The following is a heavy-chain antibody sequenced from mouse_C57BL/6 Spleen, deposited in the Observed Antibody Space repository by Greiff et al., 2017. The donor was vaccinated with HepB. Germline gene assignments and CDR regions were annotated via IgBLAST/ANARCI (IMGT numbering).Heavy chain of an antibody. V-gene: IGHV14-4*01. Sequence: SGAELVRPGASVKLSCTASGFNIKDDYMHWVKQRPEQGLEWIGWIDPENGDTEYASKFQGKATITADTSSNTAYLQLSSLTSEDTAVYYCTTGVLPSWGQGTLVTVSA. CDR2: IDPENGDT. J-gene: IGHJ3*01. CDR3: TTGVLPS. CDR1: GFNIKDDY. D-gene: IGHD5-5*01.